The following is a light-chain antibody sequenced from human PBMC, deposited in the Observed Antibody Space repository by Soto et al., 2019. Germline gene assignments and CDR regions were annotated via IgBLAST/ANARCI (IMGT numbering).Light chain of an antibody. CDR2: GND. Sequence: QSVLTQPPSASGTPGQRVTISCSGSSSNIGSNTVNWYQQLPGTAPKLLIYGNDQRPSGVPDRFSGSKSGTSASLAISGLQSEDEADYHCAAWDDSLNGVVFGGGTKVTVL. CDR3: AAWDDSLNGVV. CDR1: SSNIGSNT. J-gene: IGLJ2*01. V-gene: IGLV1-44*01.